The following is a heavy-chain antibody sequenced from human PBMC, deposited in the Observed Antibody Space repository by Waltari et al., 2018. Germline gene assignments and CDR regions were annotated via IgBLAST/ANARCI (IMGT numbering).Heavy chain of an antibody. CDR3: RTGSRHTIDY. CDR1: GFTFSTYA. Sequence: EVQLLESGGGLVQPGGSLRLSCAASGFTFSTYAMSWVRQAPGKGLGWVAASCKTGGTTRYADAVKGRFTISRDNSKNAQYLQMNSLRAEDTAVYYCRTGSRHTIDYWGQGTLVTVSS. D-gene: IGHD2-2*01. J-gene: IGHJ4*02. V-gene: IGHV3-23*01. CDR2: SCKTGGTT.